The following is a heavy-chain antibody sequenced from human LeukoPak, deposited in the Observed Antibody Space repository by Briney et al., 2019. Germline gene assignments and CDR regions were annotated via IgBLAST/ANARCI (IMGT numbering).Heavy chain of an antibody. V-gene: IGHV4-39*01. Sequence: SDTLSLPCTVSGGPIGTTHYYWGSLRQPPGKGLEWIGSIYYSETTYDNPSLESRVTISIETSKNQFSLKLSSVTAADTAVYYCARQRADYFYYYVDVWGKGTTVTVS. CDR1: GGPIGTTHYY. J-gene: IGHJ6*03. CDR2: IYYSETT. CDR3: ARQRADYFYYYVDV. D-gene: IGHD3-9*01.